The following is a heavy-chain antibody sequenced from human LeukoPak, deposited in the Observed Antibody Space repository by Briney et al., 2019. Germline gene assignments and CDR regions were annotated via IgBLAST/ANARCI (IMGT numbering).Heavy chain of an antibody. CDR2: ISGSGGST. J-gene: IGHJ1*01. CDR1: GFTFSSYA. CDR3: ARDIELSEDRVAAAGPSRYPEYFQH. Sequence: PGGSLRLSCAASGFTFSSYAMSWVRQAPGKGLEWVSAISGSGGSTYYADSVKGRFTISRDNSKNTLYLQMNSLRAEDTAVYYCARDIELSEDRVAAAGPSRYPEYFQHWGQGTLVTVSS. V-gene: IGHV3-23*01. D-gene: IGHD6-13*01.